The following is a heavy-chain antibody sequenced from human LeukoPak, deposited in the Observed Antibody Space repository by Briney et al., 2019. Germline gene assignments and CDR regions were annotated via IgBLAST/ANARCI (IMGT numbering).Heavy chain of an antibody. D-gene: IGHD3-22*01. CDR1: GGSISSGGYY. V-gene: IGHV4-31*03. CDR2: IYYSGST. CDR3: ARDLARGQYYYDSSGYSGAFDI. Sequence: PSQTLSLTCTVSGGSISSGGYYWSWIRQHPGKGLEWIGSIYYSGSTYYNPSLKSRVTISVDTSKNQFSLKLSSVTAADTAVYYCARDLARGQYYYDSSGYSGAFDIWGQGTMVTVAS. J-gene: IGHJ3*02.